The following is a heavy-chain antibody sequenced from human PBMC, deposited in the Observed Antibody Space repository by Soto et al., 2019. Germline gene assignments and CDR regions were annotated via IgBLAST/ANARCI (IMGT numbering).Heavy chain of an antibody. J-gene: IGHJ5*02. V-gene: IGHV3-66*01. CDR1: GFTVSSNY. CDR2: IYSGGCT. CDR3: AREILGYCSGGSCYSAGDWFDP. D-gene: IGHD2-15*01. Sequence: GGSLRLSCAASGFTVSSNYMSWVRQAPGKGLEWVSVIYSGGCTYYVDSVKGRFTISRDNSKKTLYLQMNSLSAEDTTVYYCAREILGYCSGGSCYSAGDWFDPWGQGTLVTVSS.